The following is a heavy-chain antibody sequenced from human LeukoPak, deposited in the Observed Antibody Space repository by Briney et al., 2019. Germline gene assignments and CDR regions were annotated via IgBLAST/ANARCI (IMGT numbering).Heavy chain of an antibody. J-gene: IGHJ6*03. D-gene: IGHD3-3*01. Sequence: GGSLRLSCAASGLTSSSYSMNWVRQAPGKGLEWVSFISSSSSDIYYADSVKGRFTISRDNAKNSLYLQMNSLRAEDTAVYYCAQTYYDFWSGYYATGGYYYYYMDVWGEGTTVTVSS. CDR3: AQTYYDFWSGYYATGGYYYYYMDV. CDR2: ISSSSSDI. V-gene: IGHV3-21*01. CDR1: GLTSSSYS.